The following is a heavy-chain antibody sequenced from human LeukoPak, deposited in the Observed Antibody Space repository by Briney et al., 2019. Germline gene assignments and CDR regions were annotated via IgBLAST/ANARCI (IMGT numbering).Heavy chain of an antibody. CDR1: GITFSGNY. J-gene: IGHJ4*02. CDR2: ISSSGSTI. V-gene: IGHV3-11*01. D-gene: IGHD6-13*01. CDR3: AREVRYTSSWYVYYYFYY. Sequence: GGSLRLSCAASGITFSGNYMSWIRQAPGKGLEWVSDISSSGSTIEYADAVKGRSAISTDNAKTELYLQMISLSVEDTAVYYCAREVRYTSSWYVYYYFYYWGQGTLVTVSS.